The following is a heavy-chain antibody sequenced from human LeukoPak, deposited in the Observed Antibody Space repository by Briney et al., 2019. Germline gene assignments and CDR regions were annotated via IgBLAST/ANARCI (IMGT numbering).Heavy chain of an antibody. D-gene: IGHD2-15*01. CDR1: GYTFTTFG. CDR2: INTYNGNT. Sequence: EASVKVSFKASGYTFTTFGITWVRQAPGQGLEWMGWINTYNGNTNYAQNLQGRVTMTTDTSTSTAYMELRSLTSDDTAVYYCARLGSDCGGGNCYWGQGTLVTVSS. J-gene: IGHJ4*02. CDR3: ARLGSDCGGGNCY. V-gene: IGHV1-18*01.